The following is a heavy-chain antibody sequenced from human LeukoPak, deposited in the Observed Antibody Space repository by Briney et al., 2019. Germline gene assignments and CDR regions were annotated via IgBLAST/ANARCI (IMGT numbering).Heavy chain of an antibody. CDR3: ARGGVNPVDH. V-gene: IGHV3-74*01. Sequence: GGALRLSCAAPGIPFNSFWKHWGRQAPWEGVVWVSDMNEYSTTIRYADSVKGRFTISRDNAKSILYLQMNNLRAEDTAMYFCARGGVNPVDHWGQGTLVTVSS. CDR2: MNEYSTTI. J-gene: IGHJ4*02. D-gene: IGHD1-14*01. CDR1: GIPFNSFW.